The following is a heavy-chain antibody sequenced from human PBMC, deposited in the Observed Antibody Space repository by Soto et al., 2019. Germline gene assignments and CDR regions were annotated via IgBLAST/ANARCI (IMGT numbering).Heavy chain of an antibody. J-gene: IGHJ5*01. V-gene: IGHV3-74*01. CDR3: SRQFMGWGRYFNWLDT. D-gene: IGHD7-27*01. Sequence: GGSLRLSCAASGFIFSSYWMHWVRQAPGKGPVWVGRINGDGRNTRYTDSAKGRFTISRDNAKNTLYLQLDSLRAEDTAVYYYSRQFMGWGRYFNWLDTWGQGTLVTFSS. CDR1: GFIFSSYW. CDR2: INGDGRNT.